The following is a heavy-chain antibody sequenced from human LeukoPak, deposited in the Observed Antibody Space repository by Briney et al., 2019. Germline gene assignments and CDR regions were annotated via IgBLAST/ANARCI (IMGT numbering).Heavy chain of an antibody. Sequence: GRSLRLSCAASGFTFSSYGMHWVRQAPGKGLEWVAVIWYDGSNKYYADSVKGRFTTSRDNSKNTLYLQMNSLRAEDTAVYYCAKGYDFWSGYPTQDWFDPWGQGTLVTVSS. V-gene: IGHV3-33*06. D-gene: IGHD3-3*01. J-gene: IGHJ5*02. CDR2: IWYDGSNK. CDR3: AKGYDFWSGYPTQDWFDP. CDR1: GFTFSSYG.